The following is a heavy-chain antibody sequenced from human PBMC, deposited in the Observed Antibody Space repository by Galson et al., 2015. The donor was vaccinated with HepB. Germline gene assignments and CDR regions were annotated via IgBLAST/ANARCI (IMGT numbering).Heavy chain of an antibody. V-gene: IGHV3-33*01. D-gene: IGHD4-17*01. CDR3: ARYYGDYRAFDY. CDR2: IWFDGSKD. J-gene: IGHJ4*02. Sequence: SLRLSCAASGFTFSSYGMHWVRQAPGKGLEWVAVIWFDGSKDSYADSVKGRFTISRDNSNNMLYLQMNNLRVEDTAVYYCARYYGDYRAFDYWGQGTLVSVSS. CDR1: GFTFSSYG.